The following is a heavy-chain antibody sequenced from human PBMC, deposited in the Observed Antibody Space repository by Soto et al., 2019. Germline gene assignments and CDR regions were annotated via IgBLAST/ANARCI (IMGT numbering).Heavy chain of an antibody. CDR3: ARGDYDFWSGYSRPYYYYGMDV. CDR2: MNPNSGNT. J-gene: IGHJ6*02. Sequence: QVQLVQSGAEVKKPGASVKVSCKASGYTFTSYDINWVRQATGQGLEWMGWMNPNSGNTGYAQKFQGRVTMTRNTSINTAKMELSSLRSEDTAVYYCARGDYDFWSGYSRPYYYYGMDVWGQGTTVTVSS. CDR1: GYTFTSYD. D-gene: IGHD3-3*01. V-gene: IGHV1-8*01.